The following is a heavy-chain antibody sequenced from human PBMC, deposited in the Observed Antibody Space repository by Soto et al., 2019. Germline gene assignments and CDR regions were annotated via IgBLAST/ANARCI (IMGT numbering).Heavy chain of an antibody. J-gene: IGHJ4*02. CDR3: ARSAMVYKYYFDY. V-gene: IGHV4-59*01. CDR2: IYYSGST. Sequence: PSETLSLTCTVSGGSISSYYWSWIRQPPGKGLEWIGYIYYSGSTNYNPSLKSRVTISVDTSKNQFSLKLSSVTAADTAVYYCARSAMVYKYYFDYRGQGTLVTVSS. D-gene: IGHD5-18*01. CDR1: GGSISSYY.